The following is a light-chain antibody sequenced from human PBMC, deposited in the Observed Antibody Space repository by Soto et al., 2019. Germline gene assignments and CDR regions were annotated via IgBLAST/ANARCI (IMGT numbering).Light chain of an antibody. V-gene: IGKV3-15*01. CDR2: AAS. CDR1: QSLTNN. Sequence: EMILTQSPATLSVSPGGRATLSCRASQSLTNNLAWYQQQPGQAPRLLIYAASTRATGIPARFSGSGSGTDFTLTISSLQSEDFEVYHCQHRGTFGQGTKVEIK. CDR3: QHRGT. J-gene: IGKJ1*01.